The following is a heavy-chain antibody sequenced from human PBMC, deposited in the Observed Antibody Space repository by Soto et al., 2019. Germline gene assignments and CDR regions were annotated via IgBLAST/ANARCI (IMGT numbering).Heavy chain of an antibody. D-gene: IGHD7-27*01. CDR2: INAGNGNT. CDR3: ARRLGTISAYYYGMDV. Sequence: ASVKVSCKASGYTFTSYAMHWVRQAPGQRLEWMGWINAGNGNTKYSQKFQGRVTITRDTSASTAYMELSSLRSEDTAVYYCARRLGTISAYYYGMDVWGQATTVTVSS. J-gene: IGHJ6*02. CDR1: GYTFTSYA. V-gene: IGHV1-3*01.